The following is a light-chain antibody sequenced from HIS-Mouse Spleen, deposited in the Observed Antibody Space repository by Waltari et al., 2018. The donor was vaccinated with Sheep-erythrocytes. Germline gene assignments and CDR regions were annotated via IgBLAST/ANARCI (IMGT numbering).Light chain of an antibody. CDR1: KLGDKY. J-gene: IGLJ2*01. CDR3: QAWDSSTGNVV. V-gene: IGLV3-1*01. CDR2: QDS. Sequence: SYELTQPPSVSVSPGQTASITCSGDKLGDKYACWYQQKPGQSPVLVIYQDSKRPSGITERFSGSNSGNTATLTISGTQAMDEADYYCQAWDSSTGNVVFGGGTKLTVL.